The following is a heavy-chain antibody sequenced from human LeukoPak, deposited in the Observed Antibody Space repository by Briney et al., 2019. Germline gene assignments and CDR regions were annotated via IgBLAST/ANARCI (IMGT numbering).Heavy chain of an antibody. CDR2: MDLNSGKT. CDR1: GYTFCNYD. Sequence: ASVTVSLTGTGYTFCNYDINWVRQATAQGLEWVGCMDLNSGKTGYAQRFQGRVTITKNISISTAYIEVSSLRSEDTAVYFCTRGLSSWPPSWYLVLGGRGTLVTVSS. D-gene: IGHD6-13*01. V-gene: IGHV1-8*03. CDR3: TRGLSSWPPSWYLVL. J-gene: IGHJ2*01.